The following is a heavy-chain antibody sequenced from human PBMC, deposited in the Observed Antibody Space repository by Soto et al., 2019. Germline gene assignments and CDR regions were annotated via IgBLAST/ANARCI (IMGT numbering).Heavy chain of an antibody. J-gene: IGHJ5*02. CDR2: IYYSGST. CDR1: GNAIRGGRNS. CDR3: ARDPNSIFAT. V-gene: IGHV4-31*03. Sequence: SLVLACSVSGNAIRGGRNSCRWIRQHPAKDLEWIGYIYYSGSTYYNPSLKSRVAISVDTSTNQFSLKLTSVTAADTAVYYCARDPNSIFATWGQGTLVTVS. D-gene: IGHD3-3*01.